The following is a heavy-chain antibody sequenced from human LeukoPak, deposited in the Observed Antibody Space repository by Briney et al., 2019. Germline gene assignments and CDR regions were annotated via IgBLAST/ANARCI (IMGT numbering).Heavy chain of an antibody. CDR1: GGSISSGGYY. CDR2: IYYSGST. J-gene: IGHJ5*02. V-gene: IGHV4-31*03. Sequence: SQTLSLTCTVSGGSISSGGYYWSWIRQHPGKGLEWIGYIYYSGSTYYNPSLKSRVTISVDTSKNQFSLKLSSVTAADTAVYYCARDIRGYSYGYGSAPWGEGTLVTV. D-gene: IGHD5-18*01. CDR3: ARDIRGYSYGYGSAP.